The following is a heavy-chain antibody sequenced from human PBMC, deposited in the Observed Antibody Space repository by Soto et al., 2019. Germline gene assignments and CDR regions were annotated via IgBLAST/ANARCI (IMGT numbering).Heavy chain of an antibody. D-gene: IGHD5-12*01. CDR3: TKDRATHRNY. V-gene: IGHV3-30*18. J-gene: IGHJ4*02. CDR1: GFTFRNHV. CDR2: ISSDGSNK. Sequence: QVQLVESGGGVVQPGRSLSLSCAASGFTFRNHVMHWVRQAPGKGLEWVAVISSDGSNKYYADSVKGRFTISRDNSKNTLYLQMNSLRIEDTAVYYCTKDRATHRNYWGQGTRVTVSS.